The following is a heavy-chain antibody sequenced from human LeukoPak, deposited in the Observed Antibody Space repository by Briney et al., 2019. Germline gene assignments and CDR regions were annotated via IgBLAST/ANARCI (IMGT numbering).Heavy chain of an antibody. Sequence: SETLSLTCTVSLGSISSYYWSWIRQPAGKGLEWIGRIYSSGSTNYNPSLKSRVIMSVDTSKNQFSLKLTSVTAADTAVYYCAREPNYSGSYLSDYWGQGTLVTVSS. CDR1: LGSISSYY. CDR3: AREPNYSGSYLSDY. D-gene: IGHD1-26*01. CDR2: IYSSGST. J-gene: IGHJ4*02. V-gene: IGHV4-4*07.